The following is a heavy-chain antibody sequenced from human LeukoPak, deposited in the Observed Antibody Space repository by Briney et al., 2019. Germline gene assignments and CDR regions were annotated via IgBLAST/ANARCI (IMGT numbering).Heavy chain of an antibody. V-gene: IGHV1-2*02. J-gene: IGHJ4*02. D-gene: IGHD5-12*01. Sequence: GASVKVSCKASGYTFSAYYMEWVRQAPGQRLEWMGWINPNSGVTNYAQEFQGRVTMTRDTSIGTAYMELSSLASDDTAVYYCARALPDLQAYSGYVTKPYHFDYWGQGTLVAVSS. CDR3: ARALPDLQAYSGYVTKPYHFDY. CDR2: INPNSGVT. CDR1: GYTFSAYY.